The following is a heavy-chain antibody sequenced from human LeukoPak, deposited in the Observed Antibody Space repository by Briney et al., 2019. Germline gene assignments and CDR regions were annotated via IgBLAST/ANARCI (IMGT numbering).Heavy chain of an antibody. CDR1: GFTFSSYS. CDR2: IKKDGSEK. J-gene: IGHJ4*01. V-gene: IGHV3-7*01. Sequence: GGSLRLSCAASGFTFSSYSMNWVRQAPGKGLEWVANIKKDGSEKYYVDSVKGRFTISRDSAKTSLYLQMISLRAEDTAVYYCARHLSGVTGYTYGRGIDYWGQGKMVTVSS. CDR3: ARHLSGVTGYTYGRGIDY. D-gene: IGHD5-18*01.